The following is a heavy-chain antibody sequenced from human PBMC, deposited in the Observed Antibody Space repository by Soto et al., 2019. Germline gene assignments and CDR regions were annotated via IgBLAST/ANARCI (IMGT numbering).Heavy chain of an antibody. D-gene: IGHD3-3*01. Sequence: PGESLKISCKGSGYSFTSYWIGWVRQMPGKGLEWMGIIYPGDSDTRYSPSFQGQVTISADKSISTAYLQWSSLKASDTAMYYCARLPDFWTGSTDYYGMDVWGQGTTITVSS. J-gene: IGHJ6*02. V-gene: IGHV5-51*01. CDR1: GYSFTSYW. CDR2: IYPGDSDT. CDR3: ARLPDFWTGSTDYYGMDV.